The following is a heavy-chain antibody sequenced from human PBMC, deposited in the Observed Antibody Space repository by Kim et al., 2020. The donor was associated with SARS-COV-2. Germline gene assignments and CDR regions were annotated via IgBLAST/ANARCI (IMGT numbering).Heavy chain of an antibody. V-gene: IGHV3-15*01. Sequence: GGSLRLSCAASGFTFSNAWMSWVRQAPGKGLEWVGRIKSKTDGGTTDYAAPVKGRFTISRDDSKNTLYLQINSLKTEDTAVYYCTTPDSSGYSVFDYWGQGTLVTISS. J-gene: IGHJ4*02. D-gene: IGHD3-22*01. CDR1: GFTFSNAW. CDR3: TTPDSSGYSVFDY. CDR2: IKSKTDGGTT.